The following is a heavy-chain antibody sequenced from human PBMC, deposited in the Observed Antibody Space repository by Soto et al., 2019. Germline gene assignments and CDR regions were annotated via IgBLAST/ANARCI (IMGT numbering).Heavy chain of an antibody. CDR3: AKDRPAYSSSWCELPGFDY. Sequence: VGSVRLSCAASRFTFSSYAMSWVRQAPGKGLEWVSAISGSGGSTYYADSVKGRFTISRDNSKNALYLQMNSLRAEDTAVYYRAKDRPAYSSSWCELPGFDYWGQGTLVTVSS. D-gene: IGHD6-13*01. J-gene: IGHJ4*02. CDR2: ISGSGGST. V-gene: IGHV3-23*01. CDR1: RFTFSSYA.